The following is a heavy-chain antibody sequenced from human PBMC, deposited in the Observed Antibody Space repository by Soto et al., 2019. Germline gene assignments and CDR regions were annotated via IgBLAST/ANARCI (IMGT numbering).Heavy chain of an antibody. CDR3: ARGHLLCSSTSCYTAYYYYYYMDV. V-gene: IGHV4-34*01. Sequence: XLTCAVSXGXXXXXXYYXXWXRQPPXKGLEWNGEIIHSGSTNYNPSLKSRVTTSVDTSKNQFSLKLSSVTAADTAVYYCARGHLLCSSTSCYTAYYYYYYMDVWGKGTTVTVSS. J-gene: IGHJ6*03. D-gene: IGHD2-2*02. CDR2: IIHSGST. CDR1: XGXXXXXXYY.